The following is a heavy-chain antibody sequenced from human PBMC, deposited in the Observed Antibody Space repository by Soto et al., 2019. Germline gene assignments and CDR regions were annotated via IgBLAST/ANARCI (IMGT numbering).Heavy chain of an antibody. D-gene: IGHD2-2*01. V-gene: IGHV1-3*01. Sequence: ASVKVSCKASGYTFTSYALDWVRQAPGQRLEWMGGINAGNGDTKYSQNFQGRVTITRDTSATTAYLELSSLRYEDPVVYFCAREALRFCTSTSCSTDWFDPWGQGTLVTVSS. CDR1: GYTFTSYA. CDR2: INAGNGDT. CDR3: AREALRFCTSTSCSTDWFDP. J-gene: IGHJ5*02.